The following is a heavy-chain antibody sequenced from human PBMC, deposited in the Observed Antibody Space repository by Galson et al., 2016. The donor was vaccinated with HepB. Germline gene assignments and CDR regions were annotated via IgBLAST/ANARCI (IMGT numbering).Heavy chain of an antibody. CDR2: ITDSGGST. Sequence: SLRLSCAASGFTFNSYGMHWVRQAPGKGLEWVSTITDSGGSTYLADSLRGRFTISRDNSKSKLYLQMNSLRAEDTAIYYCAKGRCSGRGCDYFDYWGQGTLVTVSS. V-gene: IGHV3-23*01. CDR3: AKGRCSGRGCDYFDY. CDR1: GFTFNSYG. J-gene: IGHJ4*02. D-gene: IGHD6-19*01.